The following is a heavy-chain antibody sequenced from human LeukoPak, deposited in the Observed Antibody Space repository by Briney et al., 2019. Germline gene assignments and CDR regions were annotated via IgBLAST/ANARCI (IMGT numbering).Heavy chain of an antibody. V-gene: IGHV4-38-2*02. J-gene: IGHJ4*02. CDR1: GYSISSGYY. CDR3: ARYRGGSGYHFDY. CDR2: IYHSGST. Sequence: SETLSLTCTVSGYSISSGYYWGWIRPPPGKGLEWIGSIYHSGSTYYNPSLKSRVTISVDTSKNQFSLKLSSVTAADTAVYYCARYRGGSGYHFDYWGQGTLVTVSS. D-gene: IGHD5-12*01.